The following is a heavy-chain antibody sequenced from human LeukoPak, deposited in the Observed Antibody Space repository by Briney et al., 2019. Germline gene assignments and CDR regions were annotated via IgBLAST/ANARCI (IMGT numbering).Heavy chain of an antibody. J-gene: IGHJ6*02. CDR1: GFTFTSYA. CDR2: IDGSGAYR. D-gene: IGHD4-17*01. Sequence: GGSLRLSCAASGFTFTSYAMTWIRQTPGKGLEWVSAIDGSGAYRYYAESVKGRFTISRDNSKNTLYLQMNSLRAEDTAVYYCAKYYGDPSGAYYGMDVWGQGTTVTVSS. V-gene: IGHV3-23*01. CDR3: AKYYGDPSGAYYGMDV.